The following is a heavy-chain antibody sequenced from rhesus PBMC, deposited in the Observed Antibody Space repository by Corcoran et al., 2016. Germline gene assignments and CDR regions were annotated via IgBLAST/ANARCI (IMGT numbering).Heavy chain of an antibody. Sequence: QLQLQESGPGLVKPSETLSLTCAVSGGSISSSYWSWIRQAPWKGLEWIGYIGWGSGSLNYKPSRKSCGTLSADTATNHLSLKLSSAPAAEPAVYYCARHGVTRHFDYWGQGVLVTVSS. D-gene: IGHD4-17*01. CDR1: GGSISSSY. CDR2: IGWGSGSL. CDR3: ARHGVTRHFDY. J-gene: IGHJ4*01. V-gene: IGHV4-169*01.